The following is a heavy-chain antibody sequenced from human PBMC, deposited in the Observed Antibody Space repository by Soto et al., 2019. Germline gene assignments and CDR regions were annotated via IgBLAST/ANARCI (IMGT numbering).Heavy chain of an antibody. CDR2: VYYSGST. CDR1: GGSIRNFY. D-gene: IGHD2-15*01. V-gene: IGHV4-59*01. J-gene: IGHJ4*02. Sequence: PSETLSLTCTVSGGSIRNFYWSWIRQPPGKGLEWIGCVYYSGSTNYNPSLKSRVTISVDTSKNQFSLKLSSVTAADTAVYYCARDAGGPADYWGQGTLVTVSS. CDR3: ARDAGGPADY.